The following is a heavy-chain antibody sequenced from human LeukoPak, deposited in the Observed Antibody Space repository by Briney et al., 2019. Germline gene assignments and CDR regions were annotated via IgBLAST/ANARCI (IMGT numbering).Heavy chain of an antibody. Sequence: SETLSLPYAVYGGSFSCYYWSWVRPPPGKGLEWIGGINHSGSTNYNPSLKSRVTISVDTSKNQFSLKLSSVTAADTAVYYCASLPFGYSSSWTYYYYGMDVWGQGTTDTVSS. CDR1: GGSFSCYY. CDR3: ASLPFGYSSSWTYYYYGMDV. V-gene: IGHV4-34*01. CDR2: INHSGST. D-gene: IGHD6-13*01. J-gene: IGHJ6*02.